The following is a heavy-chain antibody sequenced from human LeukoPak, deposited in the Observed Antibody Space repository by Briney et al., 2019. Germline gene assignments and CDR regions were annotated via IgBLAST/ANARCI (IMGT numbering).Heavy chain of an antibody. J-gene: IGHJ6*02. CDR2: MNPNSGNT. V-gene: IGHV1-8*01. CDR1: GYTFTSYD. CDR3: AREDRIAVAGGYYGMDV. D-gene: IGHD6-19*01. Sequence: ASVKVSCKASGYTFTSYDINWVRQATGQGLEWMGWMNPNSGNTGYAQKFQGRVTMTRNTSISTAYMELSSLRSEDTAVYYCAREDRIAVAGGYYGMDVWGQGTTVTVSS.